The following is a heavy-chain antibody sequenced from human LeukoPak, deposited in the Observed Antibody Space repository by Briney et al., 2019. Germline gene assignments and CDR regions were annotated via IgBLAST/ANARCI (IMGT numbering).Heavy chain of an antibody. D-gene: IGHD4-17*01. CDR3: AKVYRGDYGTYYFDY. CDR1: GFTFSSYA. CDR2: ISNSGGST. Sequence: QPGGSLRLSCAAPGFTFSSYAMSWVRQAPGKGLEWVSAISNSGGSTYYADSVKGRFTISRDNSKNTLYLQMSSLRADDTAVYYCAKVYRGDYGTYYFDYWGLGTLVTVPS. J-gene: IGHJ4*02. V-gene: IGHV3-23*01.